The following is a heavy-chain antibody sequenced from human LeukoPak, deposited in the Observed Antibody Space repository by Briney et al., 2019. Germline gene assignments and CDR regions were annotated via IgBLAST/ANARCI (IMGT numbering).Heavy chain of an antibody. CDR2: IMKDGGQK. CDR3: VRDADFYKGDY. V-gene: IGHV3-7*03. J-gene: IGHJ4*02. D-gene: IGHD5-24*01. CDR1: GFTFRNFW. Sequence: GGSLRLSCAASGFTFRNFWINWARQAPGQGLEWVASIMKDGGQKKYVDPVKGRFTISRDNAQNSLYLQMSGLRAEDTAMYYCVRDADFYKGDYWGQGTLVTVSS.